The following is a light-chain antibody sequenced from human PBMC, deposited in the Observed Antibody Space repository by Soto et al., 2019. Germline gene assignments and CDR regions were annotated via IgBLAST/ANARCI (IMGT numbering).Light chain of an antibody. J-gene: IGLJ1*01. Sequence: QSALTQPASVSGSPGQSITISCTGTSSDVGGYNYVSWYQQHPGKAPKLMIYDVSNRPSGVSNRFSGSKSGNTASLTISGLHAEDDSDYYCSSYTSSSTLLYVFVTGTKLTVL. V-gene: IGLV2-14*01. CDR1: SSDVGGYNY. CDR2: DVS. CDR3: SSYTSSSTLLYV.